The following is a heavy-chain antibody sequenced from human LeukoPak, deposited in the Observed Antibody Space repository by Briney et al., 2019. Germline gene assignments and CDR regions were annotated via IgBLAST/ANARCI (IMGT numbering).Heavy chain of an antibody. CDR2: INSDGSSI. V-gene: IGHV3-74*03. Sequence: PGGSLRLSCAASGFTFSDYWMHWVRQAPGKGLVWVSRINSDGSSIKCADSVKGRFTISRDNAKNTLYLQMNSLRVEDTAVYYCARAEYGSGDYWGQGTLVTVSS. CDR1: GFTFSDYW. CDR3: ARAEYGSGDY. J-gene: IGHJ4*02. D-gene: IGHD3-10*01.